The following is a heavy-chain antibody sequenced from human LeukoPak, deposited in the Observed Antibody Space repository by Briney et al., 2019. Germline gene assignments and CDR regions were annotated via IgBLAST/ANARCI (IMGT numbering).Heavy chain of an antibody. CDR2: INPNSGGT. CDR3: ARGSPSRRNYDRSGYYSYYFDY. CDR1: GYTFTGYY. J-gene: IGHJ4*02. Sequence: GASVKVSCKASGYTFTGYYMHWVRQAPGQGLEWMGWINPNSGGTNYAQKFQGRVTMTRDTSISTAYMELRSLRSDDTAVYYCARGSPSRRNYDRSGYYSYYFDYWGQGTLVTVSS. D-gene: IGHD3-22*01. V-gene: IGHV1-2*02.